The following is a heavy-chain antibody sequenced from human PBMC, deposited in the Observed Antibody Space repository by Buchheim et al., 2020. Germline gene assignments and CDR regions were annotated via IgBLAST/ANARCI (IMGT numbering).Heavy chain of an antibody. D-gene: IGHD6-13*01. CDR3: ARVGIAAAGSDYYYGMDV. J-gene: IGHJ6*02. Sequence: QVQLVQSGAEVKKPGASVKVSCKASGYTFTGYYMHWVRQAPGQGLEWMGGIIPIFGTANYAQKFQGRVTITADESTSTAYMELSRLRSEDTAVYYCARVGIAAAGSDYYYGMDVWGQGTT. V-gene: IGHV1-69*01. CDR1: GYTFTGYY. CDR2: IIPIFGTA.